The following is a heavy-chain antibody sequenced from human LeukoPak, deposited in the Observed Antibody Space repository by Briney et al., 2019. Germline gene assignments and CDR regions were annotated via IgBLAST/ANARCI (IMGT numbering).Heavy chain of an antibody. CDR3: ARERGIAVAGTDY. D-gene: IGHD6-19*01. J-gene: IGHJ4*02. Sequence: GGSLRLSCAASGFTFSSYAMSWVRQAPGKGLEWVSSISPSGGTIYYADSVKGRFTISRDNAKNSLYLQMNSLRAEDTAVYYCARERGIAVAGTDYWGQGTLVTVSS. CDR2: ISPSGGTI. CDR1: GFTFSSYA. V-gene: IGHV3-21*01.